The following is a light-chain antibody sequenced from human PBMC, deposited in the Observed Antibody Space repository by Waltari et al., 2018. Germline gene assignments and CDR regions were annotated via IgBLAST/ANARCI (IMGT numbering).Light chain of an antibody. CDR1: SSDIGTYNY. Sequence: QSALTQPASVSGSPGQSITISCTGTSSDIGTYNYVSWYQQRPGRVPQLIIYDVSNRPSGFSNRFSGSKSVNTASLTISGLQAEDEADYYCSSYTSNTTPYVFGTGTKVSVL. CDR3: SSYTSNTTPYV. CDR2: DVS. V-gene: IGLV2-14*01. J-gene: IGLJ1*01.